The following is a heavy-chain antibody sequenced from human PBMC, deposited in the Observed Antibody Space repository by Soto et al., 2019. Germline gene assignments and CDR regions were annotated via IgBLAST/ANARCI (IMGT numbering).Heavy chain of an antibody. CDR3: DRDLGVTGFNNDGGNGDRWLDH. CDR2: IYYSGST. Sequence: SETLSLTCTVSGGSISSGDYYWSWIRQPPGKGLEWIGYIYYSGSTYYNPSLKSRVTISVDTSKNQFSLKLSSVTAADTAVYYYDRDLGVTGFNNDGGNGDRWLDHWGQGTLVTVSS. V-gene: IGHV4-30-4*01. J-gene: IGHJ5*02. CDR1: GGSISSGDYY. D-gene: IGHD1-1*01.